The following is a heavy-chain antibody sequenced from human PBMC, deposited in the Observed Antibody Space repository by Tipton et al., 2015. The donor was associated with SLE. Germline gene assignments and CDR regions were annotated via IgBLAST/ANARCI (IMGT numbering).Heavy chain of an antibody. J-gene: IGHJ3*02. CDR1: GFTFSSYA. Sequence: SLRLSCAASGFTFSSYAMSWVRQAPGKGLEWVSYISSSGSTIYYADSVKGRFTISRDNAKNSLYLQMNSLRAEDTAVYYCAQFGEVVNANRAFDIWGQGTMVTVSS. V-gene: IGHV3-48*03. D-gene: IGHD3-10*01. CDR2: ISSSGSTI. CDR3: AQFGEVVNANRAFDI.